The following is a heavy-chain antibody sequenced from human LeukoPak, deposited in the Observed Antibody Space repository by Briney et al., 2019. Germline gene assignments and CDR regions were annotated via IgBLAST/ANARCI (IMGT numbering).Heavy chain of an antibody. CDR2: VSGGGGST. Sequence: GGSLRLSCGASGFTFNNYGMSWVRQAPGRGLEWVSSVSGGGGSTFYADSVKGRFTISKDKSKSTLYLQMNSLRAADTAVYYCARGGLGDAFDIWGQGTMVTVSS. CDR1: GFTFNNYG. V-gene: IGHV3-23*01. J-gene: IGHJ3*02. D-gene: IGHD3/OR15-3a*01. CDR3: ARGGLGDAFDI.